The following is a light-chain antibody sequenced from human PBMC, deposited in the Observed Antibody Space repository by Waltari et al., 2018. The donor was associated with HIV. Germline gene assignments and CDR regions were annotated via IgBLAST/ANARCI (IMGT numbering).Light chain of an antibody. CDR3: QQYFSTPYT. V-gene: IGKV4-1*01. Sequence: DILMTQSPDSLAVSLGERATINCKSSQSVLYSPNNKSYLSWYQQKPGQPPKLLISWASTRESGVPDRFNGRGSGTDFTLTISSLQAEDVAVYYCQQYFSTPYTFGQGTKLEIK. CDR1: QSVLYSPNNKSY. J-gene: IGKJ2*01. CDR2: WAS.